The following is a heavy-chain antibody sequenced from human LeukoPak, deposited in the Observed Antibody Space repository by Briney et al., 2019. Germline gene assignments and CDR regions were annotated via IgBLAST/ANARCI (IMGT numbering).Heavy chain of an antibody. Sequence: ARSLRLSCAASGSTSSNFWTSWVRQPPGKGLEWVATIRQDGSQKYYVDSVQGRFTISRDNAKNSLYLQMNSLRGEDTAVYYCARSSFRLDYYYYMDVWGKETTVTVSS. CDR1: GSTSSNFW. CDR2: IRQDGSQK. V-gene: IGHV3-7*01. J-gene: IGHJ6*03. D-gene: IGHD3-16*01. CDR3: ARSSFRLDYYYYMDV.